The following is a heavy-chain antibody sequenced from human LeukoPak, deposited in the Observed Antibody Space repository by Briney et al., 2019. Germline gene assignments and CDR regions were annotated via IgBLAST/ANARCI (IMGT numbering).Heavy chain of an antibody. CDR2: IYPADSDT. CDR3: ARPGRSDYGFDV. CDR1: GYSFSTFW. J-gene: IGHJ6*02. Sequence: GESLKIPCKGSGYSFSTFWIAWVRQMPGKGLEWMGIIYPADSDTRYSPSFQGQVTISADKSINTAYLQWSSLKASDTAIYYCARPGRSDYGFDVWGQGTTVTVSS. V-gene: IGHV5-51*01.